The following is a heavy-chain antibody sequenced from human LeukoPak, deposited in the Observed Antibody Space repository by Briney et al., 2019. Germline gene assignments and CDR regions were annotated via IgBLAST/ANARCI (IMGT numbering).Heavy chain of an antibody. V-gene: IGHV4-38-2*01. D-gene: IGHD1-14*01. J-gene: IGHJ4*02. CDR2: IYTSGST. CDR3: AKGYDPFDY. CDR1: GYSISSGYY. Sequence: PSETLSLTCAVSGYSISSGYYWGWIRQPPGKGLEWIGRIYTSGSTNYNPSLKSRVTVSVDTSKNQLSLKLSSVTAADTAVYYCAKGYDPFDYWGQGTLVTVSS.